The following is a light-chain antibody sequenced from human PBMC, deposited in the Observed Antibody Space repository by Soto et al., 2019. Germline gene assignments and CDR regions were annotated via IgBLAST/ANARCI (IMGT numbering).Light chain of an antibody. Sequence: QSALTQPPSASGSPGQSVTISCTGTSSDVGGYNYVSWYQQHPGKAPKLMIYEVDKRPSGVPDRFSGPKSGNTASLTVSGLRAEDEADYYCCSYAGSNNVFGTGTKVTVL. V-gene: IGLV2-8*01. CDR3: CSYAGSNNV. CDR2: EVD. CDR1: SSDVGGYNY. J-gene: IGLJ1*01.